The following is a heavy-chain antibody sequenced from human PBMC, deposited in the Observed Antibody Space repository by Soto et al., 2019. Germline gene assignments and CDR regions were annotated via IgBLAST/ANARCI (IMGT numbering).Heavy chain of an antibody. CDR3: ARGAVMPDS. CDR1: GFTFDSFA. D-gene: IGHD3-16*01. CDR2: ISASGGST. Sequence: GRSLRLSCAASGFTFDSFAMTWVRQAPGKGLEWVSAISASGGSTFYADSVKGRFTISRDSSKNTLYLQMNSLRAEDTAVYYCARGAVMPDSWGQGTLVTVSS. J-gene: IGHJ4*02. V-gene: IGHV3-23*01.